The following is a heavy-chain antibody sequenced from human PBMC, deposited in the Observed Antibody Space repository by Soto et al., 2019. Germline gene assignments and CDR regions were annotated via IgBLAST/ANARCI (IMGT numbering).Heavy chain of an antibody. CDR2: IYYSGST. V-gene: IGHV4-39*01. D-gene: IGHD3-22*01. CDR3: ASRDTSGYYSFLYFDY. Sequence: SETLSLTCTVSGGSISSSSYYWGWIRQPPGKGLEWVGSIYYSGSTYYNPSLKSRVTISVDTSKNQFSLKLSSVTAADTAVYYCASRDTSGYYSFLYFDYWGQGTLVTVSS. J-gene: IGHJ4*02. CDR1: GGSISSSSYY.